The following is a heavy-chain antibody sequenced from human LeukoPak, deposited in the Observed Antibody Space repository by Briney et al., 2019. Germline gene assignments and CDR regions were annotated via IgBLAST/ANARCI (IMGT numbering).Heavy chain of an antibody. CDR1: GFTFSSYS. Sequence: GGSLRLSCAASGFTFSSYSMNWVRQAPGKGLEWVSSISSSSSYIYYADSVKGRFTISRDNAKNSLYLQMNSLRAEDMAVYYCARDSNVLRYFDWLSRGDWFDPWGQGTLVTVSS. D-gene: IGHD3-9*01. CDR3: ARDSNVLRYFDWLSRGDWFDP. V-gene: IGHV3-21*01. CDR2: ISSSSSYI. J-gene: IGHJ5*02.